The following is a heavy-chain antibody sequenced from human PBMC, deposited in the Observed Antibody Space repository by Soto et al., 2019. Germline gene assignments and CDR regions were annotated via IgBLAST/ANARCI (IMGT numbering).Heavy chain of an antibody. V-gene: IGHV3-23*01. D-gene: IGHD2-21*01. CDR1: GFIFSSYD. CDR2: VSSSADAT. J-gene: IGHJ5*01. Sequence: GGSLRLSCAASGFIFSSYDMAWVRQAPGRGLEWVSTVSSSADATQYADSVKGRFTISRDNSKNTLYLEMNNLGDEDTATYYCAKPYSFSWYDSWGQGTLVTVSS. CDR3: AKPYSFSWYDS.